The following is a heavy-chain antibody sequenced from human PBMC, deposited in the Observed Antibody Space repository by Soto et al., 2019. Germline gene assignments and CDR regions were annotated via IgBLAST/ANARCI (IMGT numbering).Heavy chain of an antibody. J-gene: IGHJ4*02. V-gene: IGHV3-11*01. CDR3: ARDPREYYFDY. CDR2: ISSSGSTI. CDR1: GFTFSDYY. Sequence: GGSLRLSCAASGFTFSDYYMSWIRQAPGKGLEWVSYISSSGSTIYYADSVKGRFTISRDNAKNSLYLQMNSLRAEDTTVYYCARDPREYYFDYWGQGTLVTVSS.